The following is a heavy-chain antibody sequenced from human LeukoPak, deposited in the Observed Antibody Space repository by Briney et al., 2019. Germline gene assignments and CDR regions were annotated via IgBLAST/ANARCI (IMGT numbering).Heavy chain of an antibody. CDR2: IYYSGST. V-gene: IGHV4-59*01. Sequence: SETLSLTCTVSGGSISSYYWSWIRQPPGKGLEWIGYIYYSGSTNYNPSLKSRVTISVDTSKNQFSLKLSSVTAADTAVYYCARMGEHYYDSGKLWPAWFDLWGQGTLVTVSS. J-gene: IGHJ5*02. CDR3: ARMGEHYYDSGKLWPAWFDL. CDR1: GGSISSYY. D-gene: IGHD3-10*01.